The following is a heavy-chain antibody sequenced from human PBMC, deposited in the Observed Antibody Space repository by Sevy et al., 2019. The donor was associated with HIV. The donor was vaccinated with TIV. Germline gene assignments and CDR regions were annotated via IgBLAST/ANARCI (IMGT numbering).Heavy chain of an antibody. J-gene: IGHJ5*02. CDR3: ARSPPVLVVRGAPSWFDP. CDR2: INESGIT. CDR1: DGSFSGYY. Sequence: SETLSLTCAVHDGSFSGYYWNWIRQLPGKGLEWIGEINESGITYYNPSLKSRVTISVDTSKKQFSLKLNSVTAVDSAVYFCARSPPVLVVRGAPSWFDPWGQGTLVTVSS. V-gene: IGHV4-34*01. D-gene: IGHD2-2*01.